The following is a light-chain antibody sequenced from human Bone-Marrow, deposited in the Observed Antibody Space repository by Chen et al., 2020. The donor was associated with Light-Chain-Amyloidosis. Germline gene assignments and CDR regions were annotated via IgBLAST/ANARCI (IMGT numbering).Light chain of an antibody. CDR1: DLPRKH. Sequence: SYELTQPPSVSGSPGQTARITCSGDDLPRKHAHWYQQKPGQAPVLVIHRDPERPSGISERFSGSSSGTTATLTISGVQAENEADYHCQSADSSGTYEVIFGGGTKLTVL. CDR3: QSADSSGTYEVI. V-gene: IGLV3-25*03. CDR2: RDP. J-gene: IGLJ2*01.